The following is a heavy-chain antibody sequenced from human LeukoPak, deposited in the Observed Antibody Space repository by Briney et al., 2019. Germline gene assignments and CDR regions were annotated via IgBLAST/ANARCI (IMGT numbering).Heavy chain of an antibody. J-gene: IGHJ4*02. Sequence: GGSLRLSCAASGFTFTTYGMAWVRQAPGKGLEWVSSITATSTSMYYADSLKGRFTISRDNAKNSLYLQMNSLRTEDTAIYFCTTDRGDYGDYIRHWGQGTLVTVSS. V-gene: IGHV3-21*03. CDR2: ITATSTSM. D-gene: IGHD4-17*01. CDR3: TTDRGDYGDYIRH. CDR1: GFTFTTYG.